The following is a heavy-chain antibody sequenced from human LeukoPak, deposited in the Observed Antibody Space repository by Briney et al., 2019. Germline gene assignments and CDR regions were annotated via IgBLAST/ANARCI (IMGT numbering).Heavy chain of an antibody. V-gene: IGHV3-21*01. CDR3: PTSVGLYDILTGYYRDYYYMDV. D-gene: IGHD3-9*01. Sequence: GGSLRLSCAASGFAFSSYSMNWVRQAPGKGLEWVSSISSSSSYIYYADSVKGRFTISRDNAKNSLYLQMNSLRAEDTAVYYCPTSVGLYDILTGYYRDYYYMDVWGKGTTVTVSS. CDR1: GFAFSSYS. J-gene: IGHJ6*03. CDR2: ISSSSSYI.